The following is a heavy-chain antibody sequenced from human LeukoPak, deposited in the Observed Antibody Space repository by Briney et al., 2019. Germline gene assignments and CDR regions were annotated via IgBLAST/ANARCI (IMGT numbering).Heavy chain of an antibody. CDR1: GFTFSSYS. D-gene: IGHD4-17*01. CDR2: ISSSSSYI. V-gene: IGHV3-21*01. J-gene: IGHJ6*03. CDR3: AKGPDYGFYYYMDV. Sequence: GSLRLSCAASGFTFSSYSMNWARQAPGKGLEWVSSISSSSSYIHYADSVKGRFTISRDNAKNSLCLQMNSLRAEDTAVYYCAKGPDYGFYYYMDVWGKGTTVTVSS.